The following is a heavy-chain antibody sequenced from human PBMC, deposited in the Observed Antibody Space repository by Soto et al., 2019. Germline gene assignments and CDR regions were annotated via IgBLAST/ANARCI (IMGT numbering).Heavy chain of an antibody. CDR3: ARRTPITSGPFDY. D-gene: IGHD6-19*01. V-gene: IGHV3-11*01. J-gene: IGHJ4*02. CDR1: GFTFSDHC. Sequence: GGSLRLSCAASGFTFSDHCMSWIRQAPGKGLEWVSYISSSASATYYAESVKGRFTISRDNANNSLYLQMNSLRPEDTAVYYCARRTPITSGPFDYWAQGILVTSPQ. CDR2: ISSSASAT.